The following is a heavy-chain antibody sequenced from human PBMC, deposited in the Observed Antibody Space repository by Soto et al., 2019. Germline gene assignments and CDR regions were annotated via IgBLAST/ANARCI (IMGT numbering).Heavy chain of an antibody. CDR1: GDTFTSYY. D-gene: IGHD3-3*01. CDR2: INPHGGST. J-gene: IGHJ5*02. V-gene: IGHV1-46*01. Sequence: QVQLVQSGAEVKRPGASVKVSCKAPGDTFTSYYLNWVRQAPGQGLEWMGVINPHGGSTKYAQKFQGRITMTRDTSRSTVYRELSSLRSYDTAIYYCARSSGGNFGIIIEGANWFDPWGQGTLVTVSS. CDR3: ARSSGGNFGIIIEGANWFDP.